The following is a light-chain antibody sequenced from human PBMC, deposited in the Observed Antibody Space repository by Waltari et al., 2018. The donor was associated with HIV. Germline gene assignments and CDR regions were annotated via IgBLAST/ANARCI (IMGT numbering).Light chain of an antibody. CDR3: CSYAGSSTFVV. J-gene: IGLJ2*01. CDR1: SSDVGSYYL. V-gene: IGLV2-23*02. Sequence: QSALTQPASVSGSPGQSITISCTGTSSDVGSYYLVSWYQQHPGKAPKLMIYEVSKRPSVVSTRFSGSKSGNTASLTISGLQAEDEAYYYCCSYAGSSTFVVFGGGTKLTVL. CDR2: EVS.